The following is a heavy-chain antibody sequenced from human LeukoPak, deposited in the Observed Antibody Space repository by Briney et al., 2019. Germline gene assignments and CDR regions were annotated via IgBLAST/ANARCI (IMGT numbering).Heavy chain of an antibody. CDR1: GFTFSTFA. J-gene: IGHJ4*02. CDR3: AISRGYFDY. Sequence: GGSLRLSCEASGFTFSTFAMIWVRQPPGKGLEWVSAITGSGGSTFYADSVRGRFTISRDNSKSTLYLQMNSLRAEDTAVYYCAISRGYFDYWGQGTLITVSS. V-gene: IGHV3-23*01. CDR2: ITGSGGST.